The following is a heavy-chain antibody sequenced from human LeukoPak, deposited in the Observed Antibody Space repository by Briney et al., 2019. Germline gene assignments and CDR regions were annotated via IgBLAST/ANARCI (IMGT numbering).Heavy chain of an antibody. Sequence: ASVKVSCKASGYTFTSYAMNWVRQAPGQGLEWMGWINTNTGNPTYAQGFTGRFVFSLDTSVSTAYLQISSLKAEDTAVYYCARDSVSLWFGELLVPLDSWGQGPLVTVSS. V-gene: IGHV7-4-1*02. CDR2: INTNTGNP. CDR3: ARDSVSLWFGELLVPLDS. J-gene: IGHJ4*02. D-gene: IGHD3-10*01. CDR1: GYTFTSYA.